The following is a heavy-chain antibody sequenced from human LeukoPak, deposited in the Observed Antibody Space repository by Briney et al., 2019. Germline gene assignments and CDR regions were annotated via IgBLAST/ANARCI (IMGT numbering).Heavy chain of an antibody. CDR2: IYYSGST. V-gene: IGHV4-39*07. J-gene: IGHJ5*02. CDR1: GGSISSSSYY. Sequence: TSETLSLTCTVSGGSISSSSYYWGWIRQPPGKGLEWIGSIYYSGSTYYNPSLKSRVTISVDTSKNQFSLKLSSVTAADTAVYYCARVWVGTVVTRSNWFDPWGQGTLVTVSS. D-gene: IGHD4-23*01. CDR3: ARVWVGTVVTRSNWFDP.